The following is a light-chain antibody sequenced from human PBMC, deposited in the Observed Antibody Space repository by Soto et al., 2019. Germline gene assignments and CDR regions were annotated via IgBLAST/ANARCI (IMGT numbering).Light chain of an antibody. CDR2: AAS. CDR1: QSISSNF. CDR3: QQYGTSPYT. Sequence: EIVLTQSPGTLSLSPGERATLSCRASQSISSNFLAWYQHKPGQAPRLLIYAASSRATGIPDRISGSGSGTDFTLTISGLEPEDFAVYYCQQYGTSPYTFGQGTTLEIK. J-gene: IGKJ2*01. V-gene: IGKV3-20*01.